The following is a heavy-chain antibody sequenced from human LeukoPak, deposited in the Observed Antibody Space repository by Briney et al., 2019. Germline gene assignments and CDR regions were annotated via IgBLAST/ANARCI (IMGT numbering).Heavy chain of an antibody. CDR3: ARDFKAGFGEFPIDY. Sequence: GGSLRLSCAASGFTFSSYSMNWVRQAPGKGLEWVSSISSSSSYIYYADSVKGRFTISRDNAKNSLYLQMNGLRAEDTAVYYCARDFKAGFGEFPIDYWGQGTLVTVSS. D-gene: IGHD3-10*01. CDR1: GFTFSSYS. CDR2: ISSSSSYI. V-gene: IGHV3-21*01. J-gene: IGHJ4*02.